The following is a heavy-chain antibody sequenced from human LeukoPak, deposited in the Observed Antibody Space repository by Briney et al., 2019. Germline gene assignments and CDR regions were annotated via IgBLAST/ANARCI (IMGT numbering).Heavy chain of an antibody. J-gene: IGHJ3*02. CDR3: ARDSGSYLQFDAFDI. V-gene: IGHV1-2*04. Sequence: ASVKVSCKASGYIFTGYYIHWVRQAPGQGLECMGWINPNSGGTNYAQKFQGWVTMTRGTSISTAYMELSRLRSDDTAVYYCARDSGSYLQFDAFDIWGQGTMVTVSS. D-gene: IGHD1-26*01. CDR1: GYIFTGYY. CDR2: INPNSGGT.